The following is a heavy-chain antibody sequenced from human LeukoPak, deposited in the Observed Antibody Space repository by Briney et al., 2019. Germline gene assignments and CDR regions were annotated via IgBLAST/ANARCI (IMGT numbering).Heavy chain of an antibody. Sequence: GGSLRLSCAASGFTFSNCWMTWVRQAPGKGLEWVANIERDGNEKYYMDSVKGRFTISRDNAKNSLYLQMNSLRAEDTAVYYCARGGYSSSYFWNDWGQGILVTVSP. J-gene: IGHJ4*02. CDR2: IERDGNEK. CDR1: GFTFSNCW. CDR3: ARGGYSSSYFWND. V-gene: IGHV3-7*01. D-gene: IGHD6-13*01.